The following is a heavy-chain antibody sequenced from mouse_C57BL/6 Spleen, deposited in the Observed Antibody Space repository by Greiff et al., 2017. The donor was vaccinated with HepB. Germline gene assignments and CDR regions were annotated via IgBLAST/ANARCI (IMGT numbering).Heavy chain of an antibody. D-gene: IGHD1-1*01. V-gene: IGHV1-81*01. CDR2: IYPRSGNT. J-gene: IGHJ4*01. Sequence: VKLMESGAELARPGASVKLSCKASGYTFTSYGISWVKQRTGQGLEWIGEIYPRSGNTYYNEKFKGKATLTADKSYSTAYMELRSLTSEDSAVYFCARETTGAMDYWGQGTSVTVSS. CDR1: GYTFTSYG. CDR3: ARETTGAMDY.